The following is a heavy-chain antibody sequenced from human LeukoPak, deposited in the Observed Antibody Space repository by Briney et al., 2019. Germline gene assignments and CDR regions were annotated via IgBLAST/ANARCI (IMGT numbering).Heavy chain of an antibody. Sequence: GRSLRLSCAASGFTFSSYGMHWVRQAPGKGLEWVAVIWYDGSNKYYADSVKGRFAISRDNSKNTLYLQMNSLRAEDTAVYYCSSGSYYSPYYFDYWGQGTLVTVSS. V-gene: IGHV3-33*01. CDR1: GFTFSSYG. J-gene: IGHJ4*02. CDR2: IWYDGSNK. CDR3: SSGSYYSPYYFDY. D-gene: IGHD1-26*01.